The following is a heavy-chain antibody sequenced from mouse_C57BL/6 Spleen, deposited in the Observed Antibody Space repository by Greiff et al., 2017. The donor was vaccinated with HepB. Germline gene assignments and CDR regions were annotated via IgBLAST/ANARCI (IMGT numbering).Heavy chain of an antibody. V-gene: IGHV1-22*01. D-gene: IGHD2-1*01. CDR3: ASPIYYGNYHYAMDY. CDR1: GYTFTDYN. CDR2: INPNNGGT. J-gene: IGHJ4*01. Sequence: VQLQQSGPELVKPGASVKMSCKASGYTFTDYNMHWVKQSHGKSLEWIGYINPNNGGTSSNQKFKGKATLTVNKSSSTAYMELRSLTSEDSAVYYCASPIYYGNYHYAMDYWGQGTSVTVSS.